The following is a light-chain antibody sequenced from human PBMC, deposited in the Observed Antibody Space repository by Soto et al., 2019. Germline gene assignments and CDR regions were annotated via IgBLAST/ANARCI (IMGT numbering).Light chain of an antibody. V-gene: IGKV1-5*03. CDR3: QHYDSYSRT. Sequence: DIQMTQSPSTLSASVGDRVTITCRASQSVSSWLAWYQQKPGKAPKLLIYKASNLESGVPSRFSGSGSGTEFTLTIASLQPDDFATYYYQHYDSYSRTFGQGTKVEI. J-gene: IGKJ1*01. CDR1: QSVSSW. CDR2: KAS.